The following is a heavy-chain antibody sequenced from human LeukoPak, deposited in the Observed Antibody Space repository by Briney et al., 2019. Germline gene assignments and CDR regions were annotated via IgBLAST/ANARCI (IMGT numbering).Heavy chain of an antibody. CDR3: AKDQTQWFGELLYTDY. Sequence: PGGSLRLSCAASGFTFSGYAMSWVRQAPGKGLEWVSAISGSGGSTYYADSVKGRFTISRDNSKNTLYLQMNSLRAEDTAVYYCAKDQTQWFGELLYTDYWGQGTLVTVSS. D-gene: IGHD3-10*01. J-gene: IGHJ4*02. CDR1: GFTFSGYA. V-gene: IGHV3-23*01. CDR2: ISGSGGST.